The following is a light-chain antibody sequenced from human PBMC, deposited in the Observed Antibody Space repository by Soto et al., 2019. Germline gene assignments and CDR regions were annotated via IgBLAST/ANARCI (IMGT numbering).Light chain of an antibody. CDR2: GAS. CDR1: QSVTSTY. J-gene: IGKJ5*01. CDR3: QQYVSSPIT. Sequence: EIVLTQSPGTLSLSPGERATLSCRASQSVTSTYLGWYQQKPGQAPSLLIYGASSRATGIPDRFNGSGSGTDFFLTISNLEPEDFAVYYCQQYVSSPITFGQGTRLESK. V-gene: IGKV3-20*01.